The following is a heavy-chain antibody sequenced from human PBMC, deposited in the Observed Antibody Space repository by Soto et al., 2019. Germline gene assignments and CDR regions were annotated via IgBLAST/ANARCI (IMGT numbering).Heavy chain of an antibody. J-gene: IGHJ4*02. CDR3: ARGGSLVVATVQFDY. CDR2: ISYDGSNK. D-gene: IGHD5-12*01. V-gene: IGHV3-30-3*01. CDR1: GFTFSSYA. Sequence: QVQLVESGGGVVQPGRSLRLSCAASGFTFSSYAMHWVRQAPGKGLEWVAVISYDGSNKYYADSVKGRFTISRDNSKNTLSLQMNRLSAEDTAVYYCARGGSLVVATVQFDYWVQGPLVTVSS.